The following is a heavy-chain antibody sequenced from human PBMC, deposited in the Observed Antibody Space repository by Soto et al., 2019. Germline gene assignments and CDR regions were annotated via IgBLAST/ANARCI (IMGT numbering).Heavy chain of an antibody. V-gene: IGHV1-69*13. CDR2: IIPIFGTA. CDR3: ARGIPGYWGGATCYSGWFDS. CDR1: GGTFSSYA. D-gene: IGHD2-15*01. Sequence: SVKVSCKAYGGTFSSYAISWVRQAPGQGLEWMGGIIPIFGTANYAQKFQGRVTITADESTSTAYMEQSSLRFEDTAVYYCARGIPGYWGGATCYSGWFDSWGQGTLVTVSS. J-gene: IGHJ5*01.